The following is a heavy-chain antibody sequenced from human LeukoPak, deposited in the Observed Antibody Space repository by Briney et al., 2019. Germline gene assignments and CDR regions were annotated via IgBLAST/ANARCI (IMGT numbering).Heavy chain of an antibody. D-gene: IGHD2-2*01. CDR1: GYTFTSYY. Sequence: GASVKVSCKASGYTFTSYYMHWVRQAPGQGLEWMGIINPSGGSTSYAQKFQGRVTMTRDMSTSTVYMELSSLRPEDTAVYYCARPSEYGDYFDYWGQGTLATVSS. CDR3: ARPSEYGDYFDY. V-gene: IGHV1-46*01. CDR2: INPSGGST. J-gene: IGHJ4*02.